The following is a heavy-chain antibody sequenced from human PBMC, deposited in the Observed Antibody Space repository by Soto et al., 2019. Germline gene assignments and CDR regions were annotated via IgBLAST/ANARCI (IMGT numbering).Heavy chain of an antibody. V-gene: IGHV3-21*01. J-gene: IGHJ4*02. D-gene: IGHD2-15*01. CDR3: ARARYCSGGSCYRGGFDY. CDR2: ISSSSSYI. Sequence: GGSLRLSCAASGFTFSSYSMNWVRQAPGKGLEWVSSISSSSSYIYYADSVKGRFTISRDNAKNSLYLQMNSLRAEDTAVYYCARARYCSGGSCYRGGFDYWGQGTLVTVSS. CDR1: GFTFSSYS.